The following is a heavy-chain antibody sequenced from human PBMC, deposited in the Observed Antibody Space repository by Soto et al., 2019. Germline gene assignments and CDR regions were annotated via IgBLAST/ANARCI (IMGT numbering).Heavy chain of an antibody. CDR3: ARGIGYCSSINCYSSRRLRFDS. Sequence: QVQLQQWGAGLLKPSETLSLTCAVYGGSFSGYYWTWIRQSPEKGLEWIGEVNHSGTTYYNPSLKTRVTISVHTPKIQVSLKMSSVTAADTAVYYCARGIGYCSSINCYSSRRLRFDSWGQGTLVTVSS. CDR1: GGSFSGYY. J-gene: IGHJ4*02. CDR2: VNHSGTT. D-gene: IGHD2-2*01. V-gene: IGHV4-34*01.